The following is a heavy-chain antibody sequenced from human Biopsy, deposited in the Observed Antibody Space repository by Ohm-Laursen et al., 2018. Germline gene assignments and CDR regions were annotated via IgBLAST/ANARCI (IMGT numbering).Heavy chain of an antibody. CDR1: GVSINGGRYY. CDR3: TRVRTFGGVIGGYYFDS. D-gene: IGHD3-16*02. V-gene: IGHV4-31*01. Sequence: TLSLTCTVSGVSINGGRYYWNWIRHHPGKGLEWIGNIFYSANTYYNPSLMSLVSISADTSKNQVSLRLNSVTAADTAVYYCTRVRTFGGVIGGYYFDSWGQGILVTVSS. J-gene: IGHJ4*02. CDR2: IFYSANT.